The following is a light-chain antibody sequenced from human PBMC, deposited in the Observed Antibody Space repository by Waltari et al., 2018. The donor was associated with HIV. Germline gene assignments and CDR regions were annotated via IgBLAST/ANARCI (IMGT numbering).Light chain of an antibody. CDR1: QSISSN. CDR2: GAS. Sequence: EVVMTQSPATVSVSPGERATLSCRASQSISSNLAWYQHKPGQAPRLLIYGASTSATGIPARFSGSGSGTEFILSISSLQPEDFATYYCQQLNGYPRFAGGTRVEVK. J-gene: IGKJ4*01. CDR3: QQLNGYPR. V-gene: IGKV3-15*01.